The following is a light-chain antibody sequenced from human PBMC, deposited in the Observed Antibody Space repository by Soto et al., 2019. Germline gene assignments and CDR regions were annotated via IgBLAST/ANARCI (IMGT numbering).Light chain of an antibody. CDR2: AAS. CDR1: QGIRND. V-gene: IGKV1-6*01. Sequence: IQMTQSPSSLSASVGDRVTITCRASQGIRNDLGWYQQKPGKAHKLLIHAASSLESGVPSRFSGSGSGTDFTFTIRSLQPEDFATYYCLQDYSYPWTFGQGTKVEI. CDR3: LQDYSYPWT. J-gene: IGKJ1*01.